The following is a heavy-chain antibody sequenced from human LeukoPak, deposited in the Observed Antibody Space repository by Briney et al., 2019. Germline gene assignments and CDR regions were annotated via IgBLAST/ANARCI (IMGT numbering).Heavy chain of an antibody. CDR1: GFTFSSYG. Sequence: GGSLTLSCAASGFTFSSYGMHWVRQAPGKGLEWVSIIWYDGSNKYYADSVKGRFTISKDNSKNTLYLQMNSLRAEDTAIYYCARDPGHNGWYGDNWGQGTLVTVSS. J-gene: IGHJ4*02. D-gene: IGHD6-19*01. CDR3: ARDPGHNGWYGDN. V-gene: IGHV3-33*01. CDR2: IWYDGSNK.